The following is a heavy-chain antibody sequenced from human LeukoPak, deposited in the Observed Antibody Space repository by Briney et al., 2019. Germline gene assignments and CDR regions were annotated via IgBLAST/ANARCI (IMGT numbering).Heavy chain of an antibody. CDR2: ISGGGDIT. V-gene: IGHV3-23*01. CDR1: GFNFANHA. D-gene: IGHD2-21*02. Sequence: GGSLRLSCAASGFNFANHAMSWVRQTPGKGLEWVSAISGGGDITYYADSVTGRFSISRDNSKDTLFLQMHSLRPGDTAVYYCVREDTPATANYWGQGTLVTISS. CDR3: VREDTPATANY. J-gene: IGHJ4*02.